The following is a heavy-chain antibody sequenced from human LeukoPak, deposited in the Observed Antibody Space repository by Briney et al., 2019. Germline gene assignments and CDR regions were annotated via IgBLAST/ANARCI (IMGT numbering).Heavy chain of an antibody. J-gene: IGHJ4*02. V-gene: IGHV4-59*01. CDR3: ARAGYSYDALDY. Sequence: PSETLSLTCTVSGGSISSYYWSWIRQPPGKGLEWIGYIYYSGSTNYNPSLKSRVTISVDTSKNQFSLKLSSVTAADTAVYYCARAGYSYDALDYWGQGTLVTVSS. CDR2: IYYSGST. CDR1: GGSISSYY. D-gene: IGHD5-18*01.